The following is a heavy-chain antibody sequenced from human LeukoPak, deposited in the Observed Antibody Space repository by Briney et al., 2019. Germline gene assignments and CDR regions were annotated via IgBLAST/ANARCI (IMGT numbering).Heavy chain of an antibody. V-gene: IGHV3-30*18. D-gene: IGHD1-20*01. CDR3: AKVNWDDSGGY. Sequence: GRSLRLSCAASGFTFSSYGMHWVRQAPGKGLEWVAVISYDGSNKYYADSVKGRFTVSRDNSQNTVYLQMNSLRVEDTAVYYCAKVNWDDSGGYWGQGTLVTVSS. CDR1: GFTFSSYG. J-gene: IGHJ4*02. CDR2: ISYDGSNK.